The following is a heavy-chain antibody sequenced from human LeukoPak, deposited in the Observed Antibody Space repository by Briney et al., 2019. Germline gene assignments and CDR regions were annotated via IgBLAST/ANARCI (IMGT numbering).Heavy chain of an antibody. D-gene: IGHD3-3*01. V-gene: IGHV3-48*01. CDR3: ARDKEEDDFWSGYYNPALDDY. Sequence: GGSLRLSCAASGFTFSNYAMSWVRQAPGKGLEWVSYISSSSSTIYYADSVKGRFTISRDNAKNSLYLQMNSLRAEDTAVYYCARDKEEDDFWSGYYNPALDDYWGQGTLVTVSS. J-gene: IGHJ4*02. CDR2: ISSSSSTI. CDR1: GFTFSNYA.